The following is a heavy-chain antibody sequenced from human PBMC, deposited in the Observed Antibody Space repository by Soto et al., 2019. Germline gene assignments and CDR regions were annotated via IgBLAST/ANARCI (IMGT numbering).Heavy chain of an antibody. D-gene: IGHD3-10*01. V-gene: IGHV4-59*08. Sequence: QVQLQGSGPGLVKPSETLSLTCTISGGPMTNYYCSWFRQPPGQGMVWIGYLDYNGYTSYNPPLRSPVTISHDTSQSHFPLILPAVTAADTAPYYCARQGFGPLHGLVDVWGQGTTVTVSS. CDR2: LDYNGYT. J-gene: IGHJ6*02. CDR1: GGPMTNYY. CDR3: ARQGFGPLHGLVDV.